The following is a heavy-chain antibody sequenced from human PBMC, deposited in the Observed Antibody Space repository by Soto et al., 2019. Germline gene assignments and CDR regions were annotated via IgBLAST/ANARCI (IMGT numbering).Heavy chain of an antibody. V-gene: IGHV4-39*01. D-gene: IGHD4-17*01. J-gene: IGHJ6*02. Sequence: SETLSLTCTVSGGSISSSSYYWGWIRQPPGKGLDWIGSIYYSGSTYYNPSLKSRVTISVDTSKNQFSLKLSSLTAADTAVYYCASLHDYGDSYYYYGMDVWGQGTTVTVSS. CDR1: GGSISSSSYY. CDR3: ASLHDYGDSYYYYGMDV. CDR2: IYYSGST.